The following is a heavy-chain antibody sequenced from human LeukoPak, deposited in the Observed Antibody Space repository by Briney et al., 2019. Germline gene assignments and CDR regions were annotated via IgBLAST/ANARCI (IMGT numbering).Heavy chain of an antibody. CDR3: ARLGRCSSTSCFYYMDV. CDR2: INHSGST. CDR1: GGSFSGYY. Sequence: SETLSLTCAVYGGSFSGYYWSWIRQPPRKGLEWIGEINHSGSTNYNPSLKSRVTISVDTSKNQFSLKLSSVTAADTAVYYCARLGRCSSTSCFYYMDVWGKGTTVTVSS. D-gene: IGHD2-2*01. V-gene: IGHV4-34*01. J-gene: IGHJ6*03.